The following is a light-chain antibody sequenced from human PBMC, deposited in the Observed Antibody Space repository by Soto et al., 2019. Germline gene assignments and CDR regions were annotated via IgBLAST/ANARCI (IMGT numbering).Light chain of an antibody. V-gene: IGLV3-21*02. Sequence: VLTQPPSVSVAPGQTARITCGANSIGRTSVHWYQQRPGQAPVLVVYDDSDRPSGIPERFSGSNSGNTATLTISRVEAGDEADYYCQVWDSASDHVVFGVGTKLTVL. CDR3: QVWDSASDHVV. J-gene: IGLJ2*01. CDR1: SIGRTS. CDR2: DDS.